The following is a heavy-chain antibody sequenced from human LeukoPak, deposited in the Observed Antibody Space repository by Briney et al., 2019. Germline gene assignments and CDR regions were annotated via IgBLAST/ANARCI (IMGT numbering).Heavy chain of an antibody. D-gene: IGHD3-22*01. CDR2: INHSGST. J-gene: IGHJ5*02. CDR3: ARRRITMIVMFDP. CDR1: GGSFSGYY. Sequence: SETLSLTCAVYGGSFSGYYWSWIRQSPGKGLEWIGEINHSGSTNYNPSLKSRVTISVDTSKNQFSLKLSSVTAADTAVYYCARRRITMIVMFDPWGQGTLVTVSS. V-gene: IGHV4-34*01.